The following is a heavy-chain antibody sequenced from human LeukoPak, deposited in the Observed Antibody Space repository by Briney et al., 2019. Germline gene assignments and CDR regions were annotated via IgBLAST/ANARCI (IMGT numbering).Heavy chain of an antibody. CDR2: INTNTGNP. V-gene: IGHV7-4-1*02. J-gene: IGHJ4*02. CDR3: ARDPPTYYYDSSGYFDY. Sequence: GASVKVSCKASGYTFTSYAMNWVRQAPGQGLEWMGWINTNTGNPTYAQGFTGRFVFSLDTSVSTAYLQISSLKAEDTAVYYCARDPPTYYYDSSGYFDYWGQGTLVTVSS. D-gene: IGHD3-22*01. CDR1: GYTFTSYA.